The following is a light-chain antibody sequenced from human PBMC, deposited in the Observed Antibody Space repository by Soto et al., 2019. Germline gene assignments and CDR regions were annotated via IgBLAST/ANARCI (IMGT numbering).Light chain of an antibody. CDR3: QQYNNWPPALT. V-gene: IGKV3-20*01. CDR2: GAS. Sequence: VLSQSPRVLSMSPGERATLYCRSSQSLSSSSLAWYQQKPGQAPRLLISGASSRAADIPDRFSGSGSGTDFTLTINSLQSEDFAFYYCQQYNNWPPALTFGGGTKV. CDR1: QSLSSSS. J-gene: IGKJ4*01.